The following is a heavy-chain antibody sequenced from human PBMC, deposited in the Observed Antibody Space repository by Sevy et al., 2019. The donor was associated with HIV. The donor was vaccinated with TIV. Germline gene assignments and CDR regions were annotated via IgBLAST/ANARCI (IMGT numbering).Heavy chain of an antibody. Sequence: GGSLRLSCAASGFTFSSYAMHWVRQAPGKGLEWVAVISYAGSNKYYADSVKGRFTISRDNSKNTLYLQMNSLRAEDTAVYYCARDQYYDSSGSSYFDYWGQGTLVTVSS. CDR2: ISYAGSNK. J-gene: IGHJ4*02. D-gene: IGHD3-22*01. CDR3: ARDQYYDSSGSSYFDY. CDR1: GFTFSSYA. V-gene: IGHV3-30-3*01.